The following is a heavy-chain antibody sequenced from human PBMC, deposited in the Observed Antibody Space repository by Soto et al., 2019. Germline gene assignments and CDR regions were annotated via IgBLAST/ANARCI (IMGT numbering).Heavy chain of an antibody. V-gene: IGHV3-23*01. J-gene: IGHJ4*02. CDR3: AKTPRQWLVYFDY. Sequence: EVQLLESGGGLVQPGGSLRLSCAASGFTFSNYAIAWVRQAPGKGLEWVSGIIGSGGTTYYADSVKGRFTISRDNSKDTLHLQMNSLRAEDTAVYYCAKTPRQWLVYFDYWGQGALVTVSS. CDR2: IIGSGGTT. CDR1: GFTFSNYA. D-gene: IGHD6-19*01.